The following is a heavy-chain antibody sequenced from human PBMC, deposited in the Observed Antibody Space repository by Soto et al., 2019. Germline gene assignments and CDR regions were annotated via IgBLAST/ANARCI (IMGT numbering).Heavy chain of an antibody. CDR3: ASSSWSNYYYGMDV. Sequence: ASVKVSCKASGGTFSSYAISWVRQAPGQGLEWMGGIIPIFGTANYAQKFQGRVTITADESTSTAYMELSSLRSEDTAVYYCASSSWSNYYYGMDVWGQGTTVTVSS. CDR1: GGTFSSYA. D-gene: IGHD6-13*01. CDR2: IIPIFGTA. J-gene: IGHJ6*02. V-gene: IGHV1-69*13.